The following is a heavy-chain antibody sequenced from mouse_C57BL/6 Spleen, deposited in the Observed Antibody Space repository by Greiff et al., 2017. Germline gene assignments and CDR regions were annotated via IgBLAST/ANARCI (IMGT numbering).Heavy chain of an antibody. CDR1: GYSFTGYY. V-gene: IGHV1-42*01. Sequence: VQLQQSGPELVKPGASVKISCTASGYSFTGYYMNWVKQSPEKSLEWIGEINPSTGGTTYNQKFKAKATLTVDKSSSTAYMQLKSLTSEDSAVYYCAKLGFDYWGQGTTLTVSS. J-gene: IGHJ2*01. CDR2: INPSTGGT. CDR3: AKLGFDY. D-gene: IGHD4-1*01.